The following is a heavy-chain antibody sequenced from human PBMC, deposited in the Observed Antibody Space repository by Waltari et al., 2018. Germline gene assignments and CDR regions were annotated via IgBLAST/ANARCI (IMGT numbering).Heavy chain of an antibody. CDR1: GGSFSGYY. D-gene: IGHD2-15*01. CDR3: ASLGYCSGGSRYSPYDY. J-gene: IGHJ4*02. Sequence: QVQLQQWGAGLLKPSETLSLTCAVYGGSFSGYYWSWIRQPPGKGLEWIGEINHSGSTNYNPSLKSRVTISVDTSKNQFSLKLSSVTAADTAVYYCASLGYCSGGSRYSPYDYWGQGTLATVSS. CDR2: INHSGST. V-gene: IGHV4-34*01.